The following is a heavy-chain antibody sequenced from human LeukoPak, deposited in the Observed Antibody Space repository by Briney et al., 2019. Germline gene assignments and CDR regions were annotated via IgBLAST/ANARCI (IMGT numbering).Heavy chain of an antibody. D-gene: IGHD6-6*01. CDR2: ISWNSGSI. Sequence: PGRSLRLSCAASGFTFDDYAMHWVRQAPGKGLEWVSGISWNSGSIGYADSVKGRFTISRDNAKNSLYLQMNSLRAEDTALYYCAKDIAAYSSSQTFDYWGQGTLVTVSS. CDR1: GFTFDDYA. CDR3: AKDIAAYSSSQTFDY. J-gene: IGHJ4*02. V-gene: IGHV3-9*01.